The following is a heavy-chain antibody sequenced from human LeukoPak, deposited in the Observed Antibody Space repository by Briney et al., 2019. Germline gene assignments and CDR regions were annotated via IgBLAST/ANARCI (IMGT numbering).Heavy chain of an antibody. D-gene: IGHD3-16*01. CDR1: GGSISSGGYY. J-gene: IGHJ1*01. CDR3: AWGPAEYFQH. V-gene: IGHV4-39*07. CDR2: IYYSGST. Sequence: PSETLSLTCTVSGGSISSGGYYWSWIRQPPGKGLEWIGSIYYSGSTYYNPSLKSRVTISVDTSKNQFSLKLSSVTAADTAVYYCAWGPAEYFQHWGQGTLVTVSS.